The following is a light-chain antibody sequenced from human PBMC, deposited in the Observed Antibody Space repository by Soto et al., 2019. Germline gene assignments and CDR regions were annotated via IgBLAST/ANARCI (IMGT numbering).Light chain of an antibody. CDR3: HQYGRSPGT. CDR1: QSVSSHY. CDR2: EAS. Sequence: IALTQSPGKLSLYSGELSTLYCRHSQSVSSHYLAWYQHKPGQAPRLRIEEASSRLTCIKDRVSGRGAWTDFTLPISRLEPEEGAVYYCHQYGRSPGTFGQGT. V-gene: IGKV3-20*01. J-gene: IGKJ2*01.